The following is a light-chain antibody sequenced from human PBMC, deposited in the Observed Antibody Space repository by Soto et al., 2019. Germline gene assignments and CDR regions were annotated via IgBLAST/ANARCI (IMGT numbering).Light chain of an antibody. CDR2: EVS. J-gene: IGLJ1*01. Sequence: QSALTQPASVSGSPGQSITISCTGTSSDVGGYNYVSWYQQRPGKAPKLMIYEVSNRPSGVSNRFSGSKSGNTASLPISGLQADDEADYYCSSYISSSIDYVFGTGTKVTVL. CDR1: SSDVGGYNY. V-gene: IGLV2-14*01. CDR3: SSYISSSIDYV.